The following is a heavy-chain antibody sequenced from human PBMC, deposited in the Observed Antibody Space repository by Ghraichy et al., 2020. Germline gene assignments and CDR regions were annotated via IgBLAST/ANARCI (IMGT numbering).Heavy chain of an antibody. CDR3: ARETHLPISHPIRFIWFEP. CDR1: GGSIGSYY. J-gene: IGHJ5*02. V-gene: IGHV4-59*01. Sequence: SETLSLTCTVSGGSIGSYYWSWIRQPPGKGLEWIGYIYYSGTTNYNPSLKSRVTISVDTSKNQFSLKLSSVTAAATAVYYCARETHLPISHPIRFIWFEPWGQGTLVTGSS. D-gene: IGHD3-3*01. CDR2: IYYSGTT.